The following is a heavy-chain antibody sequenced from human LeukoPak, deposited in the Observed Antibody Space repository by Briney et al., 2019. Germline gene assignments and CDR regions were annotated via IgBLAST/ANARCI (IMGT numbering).Heavy chain of an antibody. CDR2: IYYSGST. CDR3: ARDSHYCSGGSCYLPYDAFDI. V-gene: IGHV4-39*07. J-gene: IGHJ3*02. CDR1: GGSISSSSYY. Sequence: SETLSLTCTVSGGSISSSSYYWGWIRQPPGKGLEWIGSIYYSGSTYYNPSLKSRVTISVDTSKNQFSLKLSTVTAADTAVYYCARDSHYCSGGSCYLPYDAFDIWGQGTMVTVSS. D-gene: IGHD2-15*01.